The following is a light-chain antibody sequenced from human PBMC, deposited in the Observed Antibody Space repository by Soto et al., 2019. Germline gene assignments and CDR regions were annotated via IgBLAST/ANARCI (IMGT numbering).Light chain of an antibody. CDR2: GAS. J-gene: IGKJ2*01. CDR1: QDGHANF. CDR3: LQYGRSQFT. Sequence: DIALTQSPATLPFSPGERAPLSCRASQDGHANFLACYQRKPGQAPRLLIYGASNRAANIPARFNGTGSGTDFTLSINTLAPEDFGMYFCLQYGRSQFTFGQGTKLDI. V-gene: IGKV3-20*01.